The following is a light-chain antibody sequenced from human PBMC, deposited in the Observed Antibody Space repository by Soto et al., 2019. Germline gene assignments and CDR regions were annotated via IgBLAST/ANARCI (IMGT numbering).Light chain of an antibody. V-gene: IGLV2-8*02. CDR1: SSDVGGYNY. J-gene: IGLJ2*01. Sequence: QSVLTQPPSASRSPGQSVTISCTGTSSDVGGYNYVSWYQQHPGKAPKLMIYEVSKRPSGVPDRFSGSKSGNTASLTVSGLQVEDEADYYCSSFEASNNLLFGGGTQLTVL. CDR2: EVS. CDR3: SSFEASNNLL.